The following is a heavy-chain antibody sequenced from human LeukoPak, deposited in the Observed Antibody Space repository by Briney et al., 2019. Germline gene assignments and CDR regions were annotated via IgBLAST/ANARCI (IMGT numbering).Heavy chain of an antibody. D-gene: IGHD1-26*01. CDR1: GFTFSNAW. CDR2: IYTSGST. CDR3: AREKISGSYYNY. V-gene: IGHV4-4*07. J-gene: IGHJ4*02. Sequence: PGGSLRLSCAASGFTFSNAWMSWIRQPAGKGLEWIGRIYTSGSTNYNPSLKSRVTMSVDTSKNQFSLKLSSVTAADTAVYYCAREKISGSYYNYWGQGTLVTVSS.